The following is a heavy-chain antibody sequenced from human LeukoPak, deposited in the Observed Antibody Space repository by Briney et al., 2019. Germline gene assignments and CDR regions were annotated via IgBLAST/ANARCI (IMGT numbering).Heavy chain of an antibody. D-gene: IGHD1-26*01. V-gene: IGHV3-23*01. Sequence: GGSLRLSCAGSGFTFTNYAMTWVRQAPGKGLEWVSVISDSGGVTYYADSVKGRFTISRDNSKTTLYLQMNSLRAEDTAVYYCADRLMGATYFDYWGQGALVTVSS. CDR3: ADRLMGATYFDY. J-gene: IGHJ4*02. CDR2: ISDSGGVT. CDR1: GFTFTNYA.